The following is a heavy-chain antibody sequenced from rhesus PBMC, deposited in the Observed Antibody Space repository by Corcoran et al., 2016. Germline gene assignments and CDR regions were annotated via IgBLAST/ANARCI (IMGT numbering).Heavy chain of an antibody. CDR1: GYSISSNY. V-gene: IGHV4-147*01. Sequence: QVQLQESGPGLVKPSETLSLTCAVSGYSISSNYWSWIRQPPGKGLEWIGYIYGSRGSTYYKPPIKSRVTISTEPSKNQFALELSSGTAADTAVYYWASHGSSYRYFDYWGQGVLVTVSS. CDR2: IYGSRGST. D-gene: IGHD4-29*01. J-gene: IGHJ4*01. CDR3: ASHGSSYRYFDY.